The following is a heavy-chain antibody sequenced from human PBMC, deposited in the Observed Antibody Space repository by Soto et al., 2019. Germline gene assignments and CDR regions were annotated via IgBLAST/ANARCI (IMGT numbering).Heavy chain of an antibody. CDR3: ARNYYDSSGYHLEYNWFDP. CDR1: GFTFSSYA. V-gene: IGHV3-30-3*01. CDR2: ISYDGSNK. Sequence: GGSLRLSCAASGFTFSSYAMHWVRQAPGKGLEWVAVISYDGSNKYCADSVKGRFTISRDNSKNTLYLQMNSLRAEDTAVYYCARNYYDSSGYHLEYNWFDPWGQGTLVTVSS. D-gene: IGHD3-22*01. J-gene: IGHJ5*02.